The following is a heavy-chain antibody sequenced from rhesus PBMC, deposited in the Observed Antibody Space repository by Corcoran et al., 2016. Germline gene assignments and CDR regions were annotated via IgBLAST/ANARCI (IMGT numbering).Heavy chain of an antibody. J-gene: IGHJ4*01. V-gene: IGHV4-127*01. CDR1: GYSISSGSG. D-gene: IGHD6-25*01. CDR2: NYGGKGSH. Sequence: QVQLQESGPGLVKPSETLSLTCAVSGYSISSGSGWGWIRQSPGKGLEWIGQNYGGKGSHYYNPSLKSRVPVSKDPSKNQFSLKLSSVTAADTAVYYCARDDQTGGAAGTFDYWGQGVLVTVSS. CDR3: ARDDQTGGAAGTFDY.